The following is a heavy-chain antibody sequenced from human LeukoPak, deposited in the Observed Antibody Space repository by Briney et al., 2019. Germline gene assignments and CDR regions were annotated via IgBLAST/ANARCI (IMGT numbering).Heavy chain of an antibody. Sequence: PGGSLRLSCAASGFTFSSYGMHWVRQAPGKGLEWVAFIRYDGSNKYYADSVKGRFTISRDNSKNTLYLQMNSLRAEDTAVYYCANPLWNDSAFDIWGQGTMVTVSS. D-gene: IGHD1-1*01. J-gene: IGHJ3*02. CDR3: ANPLWNDSAFDI. V-gene: IGHV3-30*02. CDR2: IRYDGSNK. CDR1: GFTFSSYG.